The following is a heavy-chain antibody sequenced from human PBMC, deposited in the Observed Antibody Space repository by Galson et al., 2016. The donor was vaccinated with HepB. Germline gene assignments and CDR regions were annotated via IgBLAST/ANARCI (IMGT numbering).Heavy chain of an antibody. CDR2: IYYSGNT. CDR3: AGEGPGRPSRYGMDV. CDR1: GGSISSGGYY. V-gene: IGHV4-31*03. D-gene: IGHD3-10*01. Sequence: TLSLTCTVSGGSISSGGYYWSWIRQHPGKGLEWIGYIYYSGNTYYNPSLKSRVTISLDTSKNQFSLKLTSVTAADTAVYYCAGEGPGRPSRYGMDVWGQGTTVTVSS. J-gene: IGHJ6*02.